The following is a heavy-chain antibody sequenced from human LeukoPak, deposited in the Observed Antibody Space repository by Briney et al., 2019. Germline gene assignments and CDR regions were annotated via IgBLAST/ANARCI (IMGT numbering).Heavy chain of an antibody. Sequence: GRSLRLSCAASGFTFSSYGMHWVRQAPGKGLEWVAVIWYDGSNKYYADSVKGRFTISRDNSKNTLYLQMNSLRAEDTAVYYCARVTGDYAIMDVWGKGTTVTVSS. CDR1: GFTFSSYG. CDR2: IWYDGSNK. J-gene: IGHJ6*04. D-gene: IGHD4-17*01. CDR3: ARVTGDYAIMDV. V-gene: IGHV3-33*08.